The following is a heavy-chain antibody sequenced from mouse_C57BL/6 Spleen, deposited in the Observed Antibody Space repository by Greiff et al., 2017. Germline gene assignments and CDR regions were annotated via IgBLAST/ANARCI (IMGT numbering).Heavy chain of an antibody. CDR3: ARGGYGGYYFDY. Sequence: VQLQQSGPELVKPGASVKIPCKASGYTFTDYNMDWVQQSHGKSLEWIGDINPNNGGTLYNQKFTGKATLTVDQSSSTAYMELRGLTSEDNAVDYCARGGYGGYYFDYWGQGTTLTVSS. D-gene: IGHD2-2*01. V-gene: IGHV1-18*01. J-gene: IGHJ2*01. CDR1: GYTFTDYN. CDR2: INPNNGGT.